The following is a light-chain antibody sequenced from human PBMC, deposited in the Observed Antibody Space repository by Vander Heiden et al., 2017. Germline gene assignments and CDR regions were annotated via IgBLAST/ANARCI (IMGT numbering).Light chain of an antibody. Sequence: SALTQPRSVSGSPRQSVTISCTGTRSDVGGYNYVSWYQQHPGKAPRLIIYDVTKRPSGVPDRFSGSKSGNAASLTISGLQAEDEADYYCCSYAGGYIFVLFGGGTKLTVL. CDR3: CSYAGGYIFVL. CDR1: RSDVGGYNY. V-gene: IGLV2-11*01. J-gene: IGLJ2*01. CDR2: DVT.